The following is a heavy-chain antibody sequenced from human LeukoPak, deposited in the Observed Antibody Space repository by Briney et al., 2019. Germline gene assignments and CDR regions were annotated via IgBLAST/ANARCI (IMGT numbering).Heavy chain of an antibody. CDR2: ISAYNGNT. V-gene: IGHV1-18*01. CDR3: ARQMIIGSSDDAFDI. J-gene: IGHJ3*02. D-gene: IGHD6-6*01. Sequence: ASVKVSCKASGYTFTSYGISWVRQAPGQGLEWMGWISAYNGNTNYAQKLQGRVTMTTDTSTSTAYMELRSLRSEDTAVYYCARQMIIGSSDDAFDIWGQGTMVTVSS. CDR1: GYTFTSYG.